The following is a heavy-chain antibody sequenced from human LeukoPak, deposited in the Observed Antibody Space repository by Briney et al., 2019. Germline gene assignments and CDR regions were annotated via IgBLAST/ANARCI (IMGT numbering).Heavy chain of an antibody. Sequence: GRSLRLSCAASGFTFDDYAMHWVRQAPGKGLEWVSGISWNSGSIGYADSVKGRFTISRDNAKNSLYLQMNSLRAEDTAVYYCARDSSHCSSTSCYIGYYYYMDVWGKGTTVTVSS. J-gene: IGHJ6*03. D-gene: IGHD2-2*02. CDR1: GFTFDDYA. CDR2: ISWNSGSI. CDR3: ARDSSHCSSTSCYIGYYYYMDV. V-gene: IGHV3-9*01.